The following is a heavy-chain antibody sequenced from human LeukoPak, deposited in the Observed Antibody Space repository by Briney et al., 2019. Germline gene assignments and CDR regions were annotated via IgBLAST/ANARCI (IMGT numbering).Heavy chain of an antibody. J-gene: IGHJ4*02. CDR3: GRNVDNWNYVDY. V-gene: IGHV3-30*02. CDR1: GFTFSHYG. Sequence: GGSLRLSCTASGFTFSHYGMHWVRQAPGKGLEWLSFVFADGSNVFYADSVRGRFTISRDNRNNILYLQMNSLRAEDTAMYFCGRNVDNWNYVDYWGQGTLVTVSS. CDR2: VFADGSNV. D-gene: IGHD3-10*02.